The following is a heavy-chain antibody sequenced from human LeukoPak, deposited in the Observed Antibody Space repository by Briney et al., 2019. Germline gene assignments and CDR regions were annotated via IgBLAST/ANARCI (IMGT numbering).Heavy chain of an antibody. CDR2: ISSSSSTI. CDR1: GFIFNTYE. CDR3: TRDRRSG. Sequence: GGSLRLSCAASGFIFNTYEMNWVRQAPGKGLEWVSYISSSSSTIYYADSVKGRFTISRDNAKNSLYLQMSSLRAEDTAVYYCTRDRRSGWGQGTLVTVSS. J-gene: IGHJ4*02. V-gene: IGHV3-48*03. D-gene: IGHD3-10*01.